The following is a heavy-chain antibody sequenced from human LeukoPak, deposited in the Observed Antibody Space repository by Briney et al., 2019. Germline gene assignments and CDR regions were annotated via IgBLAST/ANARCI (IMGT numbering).Heavy chain of an antibody. CDR2: ISSSSYI. Sequence: GGSLRLSCAASGFTFSSYSMNWVRQAPGKGLEWVSSISSSSYIYYADSAKGRFTISRDNAKNSLYLQMNSLRAEDTAVYYCARDGSSTLDFDYWGQGTLVTVSS. CDR1: GFTFSSYS. V-gene: IGHV3-21*01. D-gene: IGHD2-2*01. CDR3: ARDGSSTLDFDY. J-gene: IGHJ4*02.